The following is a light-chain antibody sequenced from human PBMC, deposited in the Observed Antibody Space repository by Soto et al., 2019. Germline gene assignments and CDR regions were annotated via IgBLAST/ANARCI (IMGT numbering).Light chain of an antibody. J-gene: IGLJ2*01. V-gene: IGLV2-14*03. CDR2: DVS. Sequence: QSALTQPASVSGSPGQSITISCTGTSSDVGSYNYVSWYQQHPGKAPKLMIYDVSNRPSGVSNRVSGSNSGNTASLTISGLQSGDEGEYFCSTFRSSNVIFGGGTKVAVL. CDR3: STFRSSNVI. CDR1: SSDVGSYNY.